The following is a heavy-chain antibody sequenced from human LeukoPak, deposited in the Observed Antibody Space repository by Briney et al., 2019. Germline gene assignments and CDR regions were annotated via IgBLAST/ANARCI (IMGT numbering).Heavy chain of an antibody. Sequence: SVKVSCKASGGTFSSYAISWVRQAPGQGLEWMGGIIPIFGTANYAQKFQGRVTITADESTSTAYMELSSLRAEDTAVYYCARGDLNALPLIDYWGQGTLVTVSS. CDR1: GGTFSSYA. V-gene: IGHV1-69*01. CDR3: ARGDLNALPLIDY. J-gene: IGHJ4*02. D-gene: IGHD2-21*01. CDR2: IIPIFGTA.